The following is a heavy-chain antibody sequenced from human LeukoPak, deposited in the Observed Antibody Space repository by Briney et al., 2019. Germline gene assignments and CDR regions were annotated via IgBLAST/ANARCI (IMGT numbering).Heavy chain of an antibody. V-gene: IGHV3-23*01. D-gene: IGHD3-10*01. CDR1: GFTFSSNA. CDR3: AKGYSRTTASYFDY. J-gene: IGHJ4*02. Sequence: PGGSLRLSCAASGFTFSSNAMSWVPQAPGKGLEGVSPFSGSGASALYADSLKGRFTISRDNSTNTLYLQMNSLTAEDTAVYYCAKGYSRTTASYFDYWGQGILVTVSS. CDR2: FSGSGASA.